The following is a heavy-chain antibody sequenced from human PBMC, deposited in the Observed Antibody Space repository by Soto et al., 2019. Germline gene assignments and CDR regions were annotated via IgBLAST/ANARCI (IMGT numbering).Heavy chain of an antibody. V-gene: IGHV3-33*01. CDR1: GFTFSSYG. D-gene: IGHD3-22*01. CDR2: IWYDGSNK. Sequence: PGGSLRLSCAASGFTFSSYGMHWVLQAPGKGLEWVAVIWYDGSNKYYADSVKGRFTISRDNSKNTLYLQMNSLRAEDTAVYYCARDLNYYDSSGYPRNNYFDYWGQGALVTVSS. J-gene: IGHJ4*02. CDR3: ARDLNYYDSSGYPRNNYFDY.